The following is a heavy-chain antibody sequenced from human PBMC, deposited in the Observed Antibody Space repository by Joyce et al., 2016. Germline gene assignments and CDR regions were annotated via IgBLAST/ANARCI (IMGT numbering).Heavy chain of an antibody. V-gene: IGHV3-23*01. CDR1: GFTFRSFA. J-gene: IGHJ4*02. CDR2: KDNNGDDT. D-gene: IGHD5/OR15-5a*01. CDR3: AKDLGSSVYYAIDY. Sequence: EVQLLEYGGGLVQPGGSLTLSCAASGFTFRSFAMDWFHQAPGKGLEWVSSKDNNGDDTYYASSVKGRFAISRDKTKNTLYLQMNSLRSEDTALYYCAKDLGSSVYYAIDYWGQGTLVTVSS.